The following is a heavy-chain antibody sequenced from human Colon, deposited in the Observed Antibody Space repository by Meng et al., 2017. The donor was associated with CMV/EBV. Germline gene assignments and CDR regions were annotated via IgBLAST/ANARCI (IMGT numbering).Heavy chain of an antibody. D-gene: IGHD4-17*01. Sequence: QVQLVQSGAEVKKPGASVKVSCTASGYTFNSYPISWVRQAPGQGLEWMGWISTYNGNTNYAQKFQGRLTLTTDTSTSTAYMELRGLRSDDTAAYYCAREKATVTTFMLLYWGLGTLVTVSS. CDR2: ISTYNGNT. CDR3: AREKATVTTFMLLY. V-gene: IGHV1-18*01. J-gene: IGHJ4*02. CDR1: GYTFNSYP.